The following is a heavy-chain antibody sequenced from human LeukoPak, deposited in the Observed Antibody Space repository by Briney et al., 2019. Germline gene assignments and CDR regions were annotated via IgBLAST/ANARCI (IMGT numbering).Heavy chain of an antibody. CDR3: AREGRDSSGYLLLDY. CDR2: IYYSGST. J-gene: IGHJ4*02. D-gene: IGHD3-22*01. CDR1: GGSISSYY. V-gene: IGHV4-59*01. Sequence: SETLSLTCTVSGGSISSYYWSWIRQPPGKGLEWIGYIYYSGSTNYNPSLKSRVTISVDTSKNQFSLKLSSVTAADTAVYYCAREGRDSSGYLLLDYWGQGTLVTVSS.